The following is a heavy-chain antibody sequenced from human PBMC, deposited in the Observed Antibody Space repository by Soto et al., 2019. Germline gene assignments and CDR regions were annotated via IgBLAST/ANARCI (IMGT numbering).Heavy chain of an antibody. V-gene: IGHV3-33*01. Sequence: QVQLVESGGGVVQPGRSLRLSCAASGFMFSNHGMHWVRQAPGKGLEWVAVIWSDGNNRYYADSVKGRFTISRDNSKNTVYLQMNSLRAEDTAVYNCVRGDNWNDEASDYWGQGTLVTVSS. D-gene: IGHD1-1*01. CDR3: VRGDNWNDEASDY. CDR2: IWSDGNNR. J-gene: IGHJ4*02. CDR1: GFMFSNHG.